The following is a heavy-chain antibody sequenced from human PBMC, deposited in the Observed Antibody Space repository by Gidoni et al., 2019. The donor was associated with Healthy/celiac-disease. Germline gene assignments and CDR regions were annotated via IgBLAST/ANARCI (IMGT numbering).Heavy chain of an antibody. V-gene: IGHV3-23*01. CDR2: ISGSGGST. Sequence: EVQLLESGGGLVQPGGALRLSCAASGSTFRSYAMSWVRQSPGKGLECVSAISGSGGSTYYADSVKGRFTISSDNSKNTLYLQLNSLRAEDTAVYSCAKDLGASYYYYVMDVWGQGTTVTVSS. D-gene: IGHD7-27*01. CDR3: AKDLGASYYYYVMDV. CDR1: GSTFRSYA. J-gene: IGHJ6*02.